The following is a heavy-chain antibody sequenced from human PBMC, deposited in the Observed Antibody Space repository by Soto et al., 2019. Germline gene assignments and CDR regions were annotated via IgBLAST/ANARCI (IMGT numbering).Heavy chain of an antibody. CDR2: IYYSGST. CDR1: GGSISSGGYY. CDR3: ARVPSHYDILTGYYLDY. J-gene: IGHJ4*02. D-gene: IGHD3-9*01. Sequence: SETLSLTCTVSGGSISSGGYYWSWIRQHPGKGLEWIGYIYYSGSTYYNPSLKSRVTISVDTSKNQFSLKLSSVTAADTAVYYCARVPSHYDILTGYYLDYWGQGTLVTVSS. V-gene: IGHV4-31*03.